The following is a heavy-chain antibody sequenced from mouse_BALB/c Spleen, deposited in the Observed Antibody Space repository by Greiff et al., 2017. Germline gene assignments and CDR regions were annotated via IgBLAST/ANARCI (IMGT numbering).Heavy chain of an antibody. CDR3: ARFTTVVAPGCAD. Sequence: EVQLQQSGPELVKPGASVKMSCKASGYTFTSYVMHWVKQKPGQGLEWIGYINPYNDGTKYNEKFKGKATLTSDKSSSTAYMELSSLTSEDSAVYDCARFTTVVAPGCADWGQGTLVTVSA. CDR1: GYTFTSYV. J-gene: IGHJ3*01. V-gene: IGHV1-14*01. CDR2: INPYNDGT. D-gene: IGHD1-1*01.